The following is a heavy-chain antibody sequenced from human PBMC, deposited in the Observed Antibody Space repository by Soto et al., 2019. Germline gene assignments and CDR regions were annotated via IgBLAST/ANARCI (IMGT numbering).Heavy chain of an antibody. CDR3: ARLNMVRGPQGGINWFDP. D-gene: IGHD3-10*01. CDR2: IYWDDDK. J-gene: IGHJ5*02. Sequence: SGPTLVNPTQTLTLTCTFSGFSLSTSGVDVGWIRQPPGKALEWLALIYWDDDKRYSPSLKSRLTITKDTSKNQVVLTMTNMDPVDTATYYCARLNMVRGPQGGINWFDPWGQGTLVTVSS. V-gene: IGHV2-5*02. CDR1: GFSLSTSGVD.